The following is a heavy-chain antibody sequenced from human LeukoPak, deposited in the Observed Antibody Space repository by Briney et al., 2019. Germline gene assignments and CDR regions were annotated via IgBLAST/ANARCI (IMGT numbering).Heavy chain of an antibody. J-gene: IGHJ4*02. V-gene: IGHV3-20*04. CDR3: ARDHSSSSEDVKFDY. Sequence: GSGGSLRLSCAASGFTFDDYGMSWVRQAPGKGLEWVSGINRNGGSTGYADSVKGRFTISRDNAKNSLYLQMNSLRAEDTALYYCARDHSSSSEDVKFDYWGQGTLVTVSS. CDR1: GFTFDDYG. D-gene: IGHD6-6*01. CDR2: INRNGGST.